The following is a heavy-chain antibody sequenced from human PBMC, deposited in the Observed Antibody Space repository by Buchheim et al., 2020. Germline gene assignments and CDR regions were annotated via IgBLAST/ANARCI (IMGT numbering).Heavy chain of an antibody. CDR1: GYTFSNFG. Sequence: QVQLVQSGAEVKKPGASVKVSCKSSGYTFSNFGFTWVRQAPGQGLEWMGWISGLNGNRNYAQKFQGRVTMTTDTSTSTAHMELGSLSSDDTAVYYCARDHRYSGFDLSEDHYYGMDVWGQGT. J-gene: IGHJ6*02. D-gene: IGHD5-12*01. CDR2: ISGLNGNR. V-gene: IGHV1-18*01. CDR3: ARDHRYSGFDLSEDHYYGMDV.